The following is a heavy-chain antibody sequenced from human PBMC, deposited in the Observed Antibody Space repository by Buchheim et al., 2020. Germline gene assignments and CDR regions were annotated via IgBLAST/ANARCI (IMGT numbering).Heavy chain of an antibody. J-gene: IGHJ6*03. CDR3: ARVDWCSSTSCYYYYYYMDV. CDR1: GGSVSSGSYY. CDR2: IYYSGST. V-gene: IGHV4-61*01. D-gene: IGHD2-2*01. Sequence: QVQLQESGPGLVKPSETLSLTCTVSGGSVSSGSYYWSWIRQPPGKGLEWIGYIYYSGSTNYNPSLKSRVTISVDTSKNQFSLKLSSVTAADTAVYYCARVDWCSSTSCYYYYYYMDVWGKGTT.